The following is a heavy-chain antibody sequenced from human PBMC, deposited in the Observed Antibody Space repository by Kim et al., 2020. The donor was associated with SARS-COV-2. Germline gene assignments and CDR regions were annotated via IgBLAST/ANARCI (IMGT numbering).Heavy chain of an antibody. CDR1: GFNFSSYA. CDR2: ISNDGNDK. V-gene: IGHV3-30*04. CDR3: ARGSGAAAGGVTGYFDY. J-gene: IGHJ4*02. D-gene: IGHD6-13*01. Sequence: GGSLRLSCAASGFNFSSYATYWVRQAPGKGLEWVAVISNDGNDKYYADSVKGRFTVSRDNSKNTLYLQMNSLRAEDTAVYYCARGSGAAAGGVTGYFDYWGQGTLVTVSS.